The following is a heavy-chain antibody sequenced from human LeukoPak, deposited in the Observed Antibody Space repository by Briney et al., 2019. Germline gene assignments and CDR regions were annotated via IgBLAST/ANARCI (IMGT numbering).Heavy chain of an antibody. Sequence: PSETLSLTCTVSGGSISSSSYYWGWIRQPPGKGLEWIGSIYYSGSTYYNPSLKSRVTISVDTSKNQFSLKLSSVTAADTAVYYCAGLPREPTMVRGVGWFDPWGQGTLVTVSS. CDR1: GGSISSSSYY. CDR3: AGLPREPTMVRGVGWFDP. J-gene: IGHJ5*02. CDR2: IYYSGST. V-gene: IGHV4-39*01. D-gene: IGHD3-10*01.